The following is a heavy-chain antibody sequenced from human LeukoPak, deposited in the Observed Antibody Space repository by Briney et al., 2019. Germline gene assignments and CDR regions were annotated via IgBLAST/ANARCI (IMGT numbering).Heavy chain of an antibody. CDR1: GFSFSAYW. CDR2: INNEGTGT. V-gene: IGHV3-74*01. Sequence: PGGSLRLSCAASGFSFSAYWMHWVRQAPGKGLVWVSRINNEGTGTDYADSVRGRFTIPRVNVENTVYLQMNSLSADDTAMYYCVRYDVDARRFDYWGQGTLVTVSS. J-gene: IGHJ4*02. D-gene: IGHD2-8*01. CDR3: VRYDVDARRFDY.